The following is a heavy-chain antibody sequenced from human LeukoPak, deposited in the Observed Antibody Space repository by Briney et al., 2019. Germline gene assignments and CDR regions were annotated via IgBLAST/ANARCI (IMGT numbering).Heavy chain of an antibody. CDR2: INHSGST. D-gene: IGHD5-18*01. J-gene: IGHJ4*02. Sequence: PSETLSLTCAVYGGSFSGYYWSWIRQPPGKGLEWIGEINHSGSTNYNPSLKSRVTISVDTSKNQFSLKLSSVTAADTAVYYCARGKFGGYSYGQSHFDYWGQGTLVTVSS. CDR3: ARGKFGGYSYGQSHFDY. V-gene: IGHV4-34*01. CDR1: GGSFSGYY.